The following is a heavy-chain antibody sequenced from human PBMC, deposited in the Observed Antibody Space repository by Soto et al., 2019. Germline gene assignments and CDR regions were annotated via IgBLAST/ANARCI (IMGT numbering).Heavy chain of an antibody. J-gene: IGHJ4*02. CDR1: GFIFSDYY. CDR2: IGGSSSHT. V-gene: IGHV3-11*03. Sequence: GGSLRLSCAASGFIFSDYYMTWIRQAPGKGLEWLTYIGGSSSHTNYADSVKGRFTISRDNAKNSVYLQVNSLRAEDTAVYYCARRISGHFDYWGQGTLVTVSS. CDR3: ARRISGHFDY. D-gene: IGHD1-20*01.